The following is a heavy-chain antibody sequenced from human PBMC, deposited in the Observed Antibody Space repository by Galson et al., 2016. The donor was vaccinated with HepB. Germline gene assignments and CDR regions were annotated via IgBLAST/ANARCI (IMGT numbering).Heavy chain of an antibody. CDR1: GLSFSSYG. D-gene: IGHD3-22*01. V-gene: IGHV3-30*18. J-gene: IGHJ4*02. Sequence: SLRLSCAASGLSFSSYGMHWVRQAPGKGLEWVAGISYDGSKKYYADSVKGRLTISRDNSKNTLYLQMNSLRAEETAVYYCAKDATEISGYFYRLGLLDNWGQGTLVTVSS. CDR3: AKDATEISGYFYRLGLLDN. CDR2: ISYDGSKK.